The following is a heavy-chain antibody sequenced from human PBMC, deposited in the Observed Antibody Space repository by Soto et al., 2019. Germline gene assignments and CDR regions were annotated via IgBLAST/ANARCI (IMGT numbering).Heavy chain of an antibody. Sequence: QLQLQESGPGLVKPSETLSLTCTVSGGSISSSSYYWGWIRQPPGKGLEWIGSIYYSGSTYYNPSLKSRVTISVDTSKNQFSLKLSSVTAADTAVYYCARHAIYDSSGYLDEYNWFDPWGQGTLVTVSS. D-gene: IGHD3-22*01. CDR1: GGSISSSSYY. CDR3: ARHAIYDSSGYLDEYNWFDP. J-gene: IGHJ5*02. CDR2: IYYSGST. V-gene: IGHV4-39*01.